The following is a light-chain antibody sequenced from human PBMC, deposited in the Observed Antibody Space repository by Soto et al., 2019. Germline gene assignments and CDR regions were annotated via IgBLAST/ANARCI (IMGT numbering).Light chain of an antibody. CDR2: AAS. J-gene: IGKJ5*01. CDR3: QQFGRSTST. Sequence: EVVLTQSPDTLSLSPGERATLSCRASQSVGSNYLAWYQQKPGQAPRLLIYAASSRATGIADRFSGSGSGTDFTLTINRLEPEDSALYYCQQFGRSTSTFGQGTRLEIK. CDR1: QSVGSNY. V-gene: IGKV3-20*01.